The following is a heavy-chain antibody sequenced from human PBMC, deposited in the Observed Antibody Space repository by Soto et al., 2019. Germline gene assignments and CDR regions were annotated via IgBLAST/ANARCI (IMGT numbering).Heavy chain of an antibody. CDR1: GFSFSNAGLG. D-gene: IGHD6-13*01. CDR3: ASTYSASWYWFDP. CDR2: IFSNDEK. Sequence: QVTVKESGPVLVKPTETLTLTCTVSGFSFSNAGLGVSWIRQPPGKALEWLAHIFSNDEKSYSTSLKSRLTISKDTSESQVVLIMTNMDPVDTATYYCASTYSASWYWFDPWGQGTLVTVSS. V-gene: IGHV2-26*04. J-gene: IGHJ5*02.